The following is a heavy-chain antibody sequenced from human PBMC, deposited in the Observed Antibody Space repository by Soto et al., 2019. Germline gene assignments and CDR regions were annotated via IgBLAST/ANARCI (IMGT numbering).Heavy chain of an antibody. CDR2: ISSDGSSK. CDR1: GFRFDDYG. Sequence: QVQLVESGGGVVQPGRSLRLSCAVSGFRFDDYGMHWVRQALGKGLEWVAVISSDGSSKYYPDSVRGRFTISRDDARNTLHLQMTRLRADDSAVYYCARGLHYDLLTGDPDLDYWGQGTLVTVSS. CDR3: ARGLHYDLLTGDPDLDY. V-gene: IGHV3-30*03. D-gene: IGHD3-9*01. J-gene: IGHJ4*02.